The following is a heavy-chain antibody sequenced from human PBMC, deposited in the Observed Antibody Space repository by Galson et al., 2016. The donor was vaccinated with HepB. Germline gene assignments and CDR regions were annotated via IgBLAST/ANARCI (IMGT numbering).Heavy chain of an antibody. V-gene: IGHV3-11*03. Sequence: SLRLSCAASGFTFSNYYMTWIRQAPGKGLEWVSFISTRSSYTTYADSVRGRFTISRDNAKNSLSLQMISLTAEDTAMYFCARHSLDCSNTTCQWDYGLDVWGQGSLVTV. CDR1: GFTFSNYY. J-gene: IGHJ6*02. D-gene: IGHD2-2*01. CDR2: ISTRSSYT. CDR3: ARHSLDCSNTTCQWDYGLDV.